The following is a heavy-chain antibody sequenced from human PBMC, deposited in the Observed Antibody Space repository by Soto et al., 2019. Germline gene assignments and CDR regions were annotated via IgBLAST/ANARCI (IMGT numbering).Heavy chain of an antibody. V-gene: IGHV4-39*01. J-gene: IGHJ4*02. CDR2: IYYSGST. CDR1: GGSISSSSYY. Sequence: SETLSLTCSVSGGSISSSSYYCGWIRQPPGKGLQWIGTIYYSGSTYYNPSLKSRVTISVDTSKNQFSLKLSSVTAADTAVYYCASSDGGSAIDYWGKGALVTVSS. CDR3: ASSDGGSAIDY.